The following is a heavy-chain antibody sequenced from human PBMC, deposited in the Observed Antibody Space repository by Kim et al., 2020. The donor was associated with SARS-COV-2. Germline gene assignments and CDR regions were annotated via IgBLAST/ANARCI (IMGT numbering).Heavy chain of an antibody. J-gene: IGHJ4*02. V-gene: IGHV4-39*01. CDR2: IYYSGST. CDR1: GGSISSSSYY. CDR3: ARRSNYPSYFDY. D-gene: IGHD4-4*01. Sequence: SETLSLTCTVSGGSISSSSYYWGWIRQPPGKGLEWIGSIYYSGSTYYNPSLKSRVTISVDTSKNQFSLKLSSVTAADTAVYYCARRSNYPSYFDYWGQGTLVTVYS.